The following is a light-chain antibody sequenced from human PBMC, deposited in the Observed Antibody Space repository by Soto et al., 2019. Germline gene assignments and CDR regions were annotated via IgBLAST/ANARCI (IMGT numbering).Light chain of an antibody. CDR2: DAS. CDR1: QGLSSD. V-gene: IGKV1-27*01. J-gene: IGKJ4*01. Sequence: DIQMTQSPSSPSASVGDRVTITCQASQGLSSDLAWYQQKPGKVPKLLIYDASTLQSGVPSRFSGSGSGTDFTLTISSLQPEDVATYYCQKYNSVPLTFGGGTKVEIK. CDR3: QKYNSVPLT.